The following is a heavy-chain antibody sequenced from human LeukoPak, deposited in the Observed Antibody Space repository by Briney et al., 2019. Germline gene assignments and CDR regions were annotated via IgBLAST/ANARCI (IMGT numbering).Heavy chain of an antibody. CDR1: GGSFSGYY. J-gene: IGHJ4*02. CDR2: INHSGST. V-gene: IGHV4-34*01. Sequence: KPSETLSLTCAVYGGSFSGYYWSWIRQPPGKGLEWIGEINHSGSTNYNPSLKSRVTISVDTSKNQFSLKLSSVTAADTAVYYCARRYSSGWYGYWGQGTLVTVS. D-gene: IGHD6-19*01. CDR3: ARRYSSGWYGY.